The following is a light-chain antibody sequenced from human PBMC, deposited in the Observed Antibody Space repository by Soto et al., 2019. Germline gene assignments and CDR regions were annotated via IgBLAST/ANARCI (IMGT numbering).Light chain of an antibody. J-gene: IGKJ1*01. V-gene: IGKV1-39*01. Sequence: DIQMTQSPSSLSASVGDRVTITCRAGQHISTYLNWYQQKPGKAPKLLIYAASSLQSGVPSTFSGSGSGTDFTLTISSLQPGDFATYYCQQSYSTPRTFGQGTKVDIK. CDR2: AAS. CDR3: QQSYSTPRT. CDR1: QHISTY.